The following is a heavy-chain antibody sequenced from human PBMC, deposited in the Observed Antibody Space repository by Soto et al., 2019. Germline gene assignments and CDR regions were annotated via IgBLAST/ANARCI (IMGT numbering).Heavy chain of an antibody. CDR1: GFTFTDYY. D-gene: IGHD6-13*01. J-gene: IGHJ4*01. Sequence: ASVKVSCKPSGFTFTDYYIHRVRQAPGQGLEWMGWINPNSGGTNYAQKFQGRVTMTRDTSISTAYMELSSLTSDDTAVYYCTASSWTGAGLDFWGQGTPVTVSS. CDR2: INPNSGGT. V-gene: IGHV1-2*02. CDR3: TASSWTGAGLDF.